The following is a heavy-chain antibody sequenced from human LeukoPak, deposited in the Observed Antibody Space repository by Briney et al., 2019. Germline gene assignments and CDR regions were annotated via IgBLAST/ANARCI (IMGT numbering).Heavy chain of an antibody. CDR1: GFNFRRYW. J-gene: IGHJ4*02. CDR3: ARDDIAAGDY. Sequence: GGSLRLSCAASGFNFRRYWMSWVRQAPGKGLEWVANIKEDGSEKYYMDSVKGRFTISRDNAKNSVYLQMNSLRAEDTAVYYCARDDIAAGDYWGQGTLVTVSS. V-gene: IGHV3-7*04. CDR2: IKEDGSEK. D-gene: IGHD6-13*01.